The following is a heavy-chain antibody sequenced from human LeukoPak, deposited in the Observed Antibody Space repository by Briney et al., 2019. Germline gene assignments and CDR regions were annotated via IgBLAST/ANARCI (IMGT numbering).Heavy chain of an antibody. Sequence: GGSLRLSCADSGFTFGRYWMHWVRQAPGKGLVWVSHITTDGSGTSYADSVNGRFTISRDNAKNSLYLQMNSLRAEDTAVYYCARGDGDGYPKWGQGTLVTVSS. V-gene: IGHV3-74*01. J-gene: IGHJ4*02. CDR1: GFTFGRYW. D-gene: IGHD5-24*01. CDR2: ITTDGSGT. CDR3: ARGDGDGYPK.